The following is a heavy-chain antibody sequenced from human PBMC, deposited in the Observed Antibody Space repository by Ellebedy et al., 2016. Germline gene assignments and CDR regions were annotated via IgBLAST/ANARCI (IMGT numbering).Heavy chain of an antibody. Sequence: GESLKISXAASGFTFSSYAMSWVRQAPGKGLEWVSAISGSGGSTYYADSVKGRFTISRDNAKNSLYLQMNSLRAEDTAVYYCANTSGLWGQGTLVTVSS. CDR3: ANTSGL. CDR2: ISGSGGST. CDR1: GFTFSSYA. D-gene: IGHD3-10*01. J-gene: IGHJ4*02. V-gene: IGHV3-23*01.